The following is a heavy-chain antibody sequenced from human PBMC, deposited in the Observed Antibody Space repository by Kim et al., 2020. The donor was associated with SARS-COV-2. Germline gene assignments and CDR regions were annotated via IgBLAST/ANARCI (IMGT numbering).Heavy chain of an antibody. CDR1: GYTFSDYY. Sequence: ASVKVSCKASGYTFSDYYMHWLRQAPGQGVEWMGRVNPKSGDTDLAQKFQGRVTMTMDTAISTAYLELSRLESDDTAVYYCARVRHPNWFAPWCHGSLVT. V-gene: IGHV1-2*06. CDR2: VNPKSGDT. CDR3: ARVRHPNWFAP. D-gene: IGHD6-6*01. J-gene: IGHJ5*02.